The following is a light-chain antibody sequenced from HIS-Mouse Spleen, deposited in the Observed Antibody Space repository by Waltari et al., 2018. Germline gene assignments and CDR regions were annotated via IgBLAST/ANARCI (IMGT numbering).Light chain of an antibody. CDR2: SNN. CDR1: SSNIGSNT. V-gene: IGLV1-44*01. Sequence: QSVLTQPPSASGTPGQRVTISCSGSSSNIGSNTVNWYQQLPGTSPKRLLYSNNHRPSGVPDRFSGSKSGTSASLAISGLQSEDEADYYCAAWDDSLNGPVFGGGTKLTVL. J-gene: IGLJ3*02. CDR3: AAWDDSLNGPV.